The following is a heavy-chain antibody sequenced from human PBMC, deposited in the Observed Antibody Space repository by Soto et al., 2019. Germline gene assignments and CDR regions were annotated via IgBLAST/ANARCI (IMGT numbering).Heavy chain of an antibody. D-gene: IGHD3-10*01. CDR1: GFTFNTYA. V-gene: IGHV3-23*01. CDR2: ISGSGNTP. CDR3: AKVLATMVWGSASSYYDGMDV. Sequence: EVQLLESGGGLVQPGESLRLSCAASGFTFNTYAMSWVRQAPGKGLEWVSVISGSGNTPYYADSVKGRFTISRDNSRNTLYLQLNSLRADDTAVYYCAKVLATMVWGSASSYYDGMDVWGQGTTVIVSS. J-gene: IGHJ6*02.